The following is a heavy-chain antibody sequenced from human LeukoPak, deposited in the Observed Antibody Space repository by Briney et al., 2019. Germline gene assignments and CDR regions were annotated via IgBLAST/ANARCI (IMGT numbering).Heavy chain of an antibody. Sequence: PGGSLRLSCVASGFTFTSYSMNWVRQAPGKGLEWVSYINGDSSAIYYADPVKGRFTISRDNAKNSLYLQMNSLRDEDTAVYYCARDPRTQLTSFDYWGQGTLVTVSS. CDR2: INGDSSAI. J-gene: IGHJ4*02. CDR3: ARDPRTQLTSFDY. CDR1: GFTFTSYS. V-gene: IGHV3-48*02. D-gene: IGHD5-18*01.